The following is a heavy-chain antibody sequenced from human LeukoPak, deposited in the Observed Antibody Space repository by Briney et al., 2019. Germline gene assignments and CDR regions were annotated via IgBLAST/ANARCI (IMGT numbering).Heavy chain of an antibody. V-gene: IGHV3-33*01. CDR2: IWYDGSNQ. CDR1: GFTFSPYA. J-gene: IGHJ3*02. CDR3: AREADCSGGSCYRGAFDI. D-gene: IGHD2-15*01. Sequence: PGGSLRLSCAASGFTFSPYAMHWVRQAPGKGLEWVASIWYDGSNQYYGDSVKGRFTISRDNSKNTVYLQMTRLRAEDTAVYYCAREADCSGGSCYRGAFDIWGQGTMVTVSS.